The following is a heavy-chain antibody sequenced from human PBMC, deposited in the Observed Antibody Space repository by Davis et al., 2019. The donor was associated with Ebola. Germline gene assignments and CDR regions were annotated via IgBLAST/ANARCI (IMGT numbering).Heavy chain of an antibody. CDR3: AKIHDYGGNWHLFYGMDV. Sequence: PGGSLRPSCPPSGFTFSNYAMSWVRQAPGKGLEWVSAISDSGISTYYADSVKGRFTISSDNSRSTLYLQMNSLRAEDTAVYYCAKIHDYGGNWHLFYGMDVWGQGTTVTVSS. J-gene: IGHJ6*02. D-gene: IGHD4-23*01. V-gene: IGHV3-23*01. CDR1: GFTFSNYA. CDR2: ISDSGIST.